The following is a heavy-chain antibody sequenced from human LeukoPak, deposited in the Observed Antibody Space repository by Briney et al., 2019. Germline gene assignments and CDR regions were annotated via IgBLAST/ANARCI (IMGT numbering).Heavy chain of an antibody. J-gene: IGHJ5*02. V-gene: IGHV1-3*01. Sequence: ASVKVSCKASGYTFTSYAMHWVRQAPGQRLEWMGWINAGNGNTKYSQKSQGRVTITRDTSASTAYMELSSLRSEDTAVYYCARDVRQQLVSYNWFDPWGQGTLVTVSS. CDR1: GYTFTSYA. CDR3: ARDVRQQLVSYNWFDP. D-gene: IGHD6-13*01. CDR2: INAGNGNT.